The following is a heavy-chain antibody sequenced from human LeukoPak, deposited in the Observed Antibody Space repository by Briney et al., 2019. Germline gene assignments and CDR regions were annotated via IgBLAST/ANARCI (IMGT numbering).Heavy chain of an antibody. Sequence: GATVKISCKASGYTFTDYYMHWVQQAPGKGLEWMGRVDPEDGETIYAEKFQGRVTITADTSTDTAYMELSSLRSEDTAVYYCARQEAGTGYYYYYMDVWGKGTTVTVSS. CDR3: ARQEAGTGYYYYYMDV. J-gene: IGHJ6*03. CDR2: VDPEDGET. V-gene: IGHV1-69-2*01. CDR1: GYTFTDYY. D-gene: IGHD6-13*01.